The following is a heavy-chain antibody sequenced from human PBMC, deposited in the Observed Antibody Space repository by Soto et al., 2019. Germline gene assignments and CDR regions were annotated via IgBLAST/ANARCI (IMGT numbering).Heavy chain of an antibody. CDR1: GFTFSSYS. J-gene: IGHJ4*02. V-gene: IGHV3-48*02. Sequence: GGSLRLSCAASGFTFSSYSMNWVRQAPGKGLEWVSYISSSGTTIYYADSVKGRFTISRDNAKNSLSLQMNSLRDEDTAVYYCARDSVRDGYPCTRYCGQGTLVTVS. CDR2: ISSSGTTI. D-gene: IGHD2-8*01. CDR3: ARDSVRDGYPCTRY.